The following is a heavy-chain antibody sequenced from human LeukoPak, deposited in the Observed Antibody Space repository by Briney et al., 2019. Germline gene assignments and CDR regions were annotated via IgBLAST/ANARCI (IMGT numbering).Heavy chain of an antibody. CDR1: GGSISSYY. V-gene: IGHV4-4*07. Sequence: SETLSLTCTVSGGSISSYYWSWIRQPAGKGLEWIGRIYTSGSTNYNPSLKSRVTMSVDTSKNQFSLKLSSVTAADTAVYYCARDGPPSGSYYFDYWGPGTLVTVSS. J-gene: IGHJ4*02. CDR3: ARDGPPSGSYYFDY. D-gene: IGHD1-26*01. CDR2: IYTSGST.